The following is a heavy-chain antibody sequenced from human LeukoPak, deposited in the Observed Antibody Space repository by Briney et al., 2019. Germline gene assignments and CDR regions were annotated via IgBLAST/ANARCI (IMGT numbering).Heavy chain of an antibody. CDR1: GGSISSYY. V-gene: IGHV4-59*08. D-gene: IGHD2-21*02. CDR3: ASTAYCGGDCYPDIFDY. Sequence: SETLSLTCTVSGGSISSYYWSWIRQPPGKGLDWIGYIYYSGSTNYNPSLKSRVTISVDTSKNQFSLKLSSVTAADTAVYYCASTAYCGGDCYPDIFDYWGQGTLVTVSS. J-gene: IGHJ4*02. CDR2: IYYSGST.